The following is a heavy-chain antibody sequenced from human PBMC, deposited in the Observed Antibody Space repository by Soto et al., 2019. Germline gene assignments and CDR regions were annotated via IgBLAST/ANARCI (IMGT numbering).Heavy chain of an antibody. Sequence: LRLSCAASGFTFISYGIHWVRQAPGKGLEWVAVISYDGSNKYYADSVKGRFTISRDNSKNTLYLQMNSLRAEDTAVYYCAKEAAVPLFDYWGQGTLVTVSS. D-gene: IGHD6-13*01. CDR1: GFTFISYG. J-gene: IGHJ4*02. CDR3: AKEAAVPLFDY. CDR2: ISYDGSNK. V-gene: IGHV3-30*18.